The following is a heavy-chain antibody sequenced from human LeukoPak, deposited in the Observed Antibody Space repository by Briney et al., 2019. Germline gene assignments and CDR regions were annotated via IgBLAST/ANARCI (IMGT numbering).Heavy chain of an antibody. Sequence: ASVKVSCKVSGYTLTELSMHWVRQAPGKGLEWMGGFDPEDGETIYAQKFQGRVTMTEDTSTDTAYMELSSLRSEDTAVYYWATIFGVVTPFDYWGQGTLVTVSS. CDR2: FDPEDGET. CDR3: ATIFGVVTPFDY. CDR1: GYTLTELS. V-gene: IGHV1-24*01. J-gene: IGHJ4*02. D-gene: IGHD3-3*01.